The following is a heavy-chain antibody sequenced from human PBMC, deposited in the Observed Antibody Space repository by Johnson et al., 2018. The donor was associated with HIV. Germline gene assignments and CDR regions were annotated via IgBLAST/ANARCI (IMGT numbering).Heavy chain of an antibody. CDR2: ISYEGNNK. V-gene: IGHV3-30*18. CDR3: AKRGSGWPSDAFDI. D-gene: IGHD6-19*01. J-gene: IGHJ3*02. Sequence: VQLVESGGGVVQPGRSLRLSCAASGFAFSSYGMHWVRQAPGKGLEWVSVISYEGNNKYYADSVRGRFTISRDNSKNTLYLQMNSLRAEDTAVYYCAKRGSGWPSDAFDIWGQGTMVTVSS. CDR1: GFAFSSYG.